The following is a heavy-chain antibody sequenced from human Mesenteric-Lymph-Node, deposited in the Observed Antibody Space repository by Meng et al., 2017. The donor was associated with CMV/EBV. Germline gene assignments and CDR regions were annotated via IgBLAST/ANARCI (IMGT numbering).Heavy chain of an antibody. J-gene: IGHJ5*02. CDR1: GYSISSGYY. V-gene: IGHV4-38-2*02. Sequence: SETLSLTCTVSGYSISSGYYWGWIRQPPGKGLEWIGSIYHSGSTYYNPSLKSRVTISVDTSKNQFSLKLSSVTAADTAVYYCARDPRDIVVVPAAIPWFDPWGQGTLVTVSS. CDR2: IYHSGST. D-gene: IGHD2-2*02. CDR3: ARDPRDIVVVPAAIPWFDP.